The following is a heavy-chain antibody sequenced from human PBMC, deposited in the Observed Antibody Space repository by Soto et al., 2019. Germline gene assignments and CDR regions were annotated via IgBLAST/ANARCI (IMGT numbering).Heavy chain of an antibody. J-gene: IGHJ4*02. V-gene: IGHV3-13*01. CDR1: GFTFSNYD. CDR2: ISTAGNT. Sequence: EVQLVESGGDLVQPGGSLRLSCAASGFTFSNYDMHWVRQATGKGLEWFSTISTAGNTYSPGSVKGRFTISRENAKNSLYLQMNSLRVDDTAVYYCARGRDSGLYYFDYWGQGTLVTVSS. D-gene: IGHD2-21*01. CDR3: ARGRDSGLYYFDY.